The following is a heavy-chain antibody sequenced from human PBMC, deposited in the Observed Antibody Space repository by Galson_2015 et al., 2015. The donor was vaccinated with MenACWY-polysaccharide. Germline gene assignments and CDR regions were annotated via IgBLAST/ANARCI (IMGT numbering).Heavy chain of an antibody. CDR2: INPGDFNT. J-gene: IGHJ4*02. Sequence: QSGAEVKKPGESLQISCTGSGYSFTSYWIGWVRQMPGKGLEWMGIINPGDFNTRYSPSFQGQVTISADKSISTAYLHWSSLEASDTAMYYCARTKSWIQPNNFDYWGQGTLVTVSS. CDR3: ARTKSWIQPNNFDY. CDR1: GYSFTSYW. D-gene: IGHD5-18*01. V-gene: IGHV5-51*03.